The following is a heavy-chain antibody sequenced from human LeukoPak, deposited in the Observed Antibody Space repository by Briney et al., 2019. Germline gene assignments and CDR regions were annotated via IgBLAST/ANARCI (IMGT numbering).Heavy chain of an antibody. V-gene: IGHV1-24*01. CDR2: FDPEDGET. D-gene: IGHD6-13*01. J-gene: IGHJ6*02. Sequence: GASVEVSCKVSGYTLTELSMHWVRQAPGKGLEWMGGFDPEDGETIYAQKFQGRVTMTEDTSTDTDYMELSSLRSEDTAVYYCATVGGRAAAGTFYYYGMDVWGQGTTVTVSS. CDR3: ATVGGRAAAGTFYYYGMDV. CDR1: GYTLTELS.